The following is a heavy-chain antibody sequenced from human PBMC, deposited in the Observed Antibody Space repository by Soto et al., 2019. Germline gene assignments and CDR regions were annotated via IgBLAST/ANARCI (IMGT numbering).Heavy chain of an antibody. D-gene: IGHD6-13*01. Sequence: PGGSLRLSCAASGFTFSSSAMSWVRQAPGRGLEWFSTISGSGGTPYYADSVKGRFTISRDNSKNTLYLVLNSLRAEDTAVYYCAMGLAAAGPLDYWGQGTLVTVYS. V-gene: IGHV3-23*01. J-gene: IGHJ4*02. CDR3: AMGLAAAGPLDY. CDR2: ISGSGGTP. CDR1: GFTFSSSA.